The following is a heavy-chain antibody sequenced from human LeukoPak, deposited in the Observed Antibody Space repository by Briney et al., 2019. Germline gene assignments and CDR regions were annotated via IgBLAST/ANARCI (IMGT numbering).Heavy chain of an antibody. CDR2: ISYSGST. V-gene: IGHV4-59*01. J-gene: IGHJ5*02. CDR1: GGSISSYY. Sequence: PSETLSLTCTVSGGSISSYYWSWIRQPPGKGLEWIGYISYSGSTNYYPPLKSRVTISVDTSKNQFSLKLSSVTAADAAVYYCARGAVTQPLTWFDPWGQGTLVTVSS. CDR3: ARGAVTQPLTWFDP. D-gene: IGHD4-17*01.